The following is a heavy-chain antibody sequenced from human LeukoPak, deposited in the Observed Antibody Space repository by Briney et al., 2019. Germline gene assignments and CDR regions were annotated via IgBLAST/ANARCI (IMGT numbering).Heavy chain of an antibody. Sequence: PSETLSLTCTVSGGSISSGGYYWSWIRQPPGKGLEWIGYIYHSGSTYYNPSLKSRVTISVDRSKNQFSLKLSSVTAADTAVYHCARDLSISSTSCPSHWGQGTLVTVSS. J-gene: IGHJ4*02. V-gene: IGHV4-30-2*01. D-gene: IGHD2-2*01. CDR2: IYHSGST. CDR3: ARDLSISSTSCPSH. CDR1: GGSISSGGYY.